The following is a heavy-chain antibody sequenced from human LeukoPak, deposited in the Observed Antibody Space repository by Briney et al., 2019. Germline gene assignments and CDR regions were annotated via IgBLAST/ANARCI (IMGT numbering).Heavy chain of an antibody. CDR1: GFTFSSYG. CDR3: AKDANEDYDSSGYYKTHFDY. CDR2: IWYDGSNK. J-gene: IGHJ4*02. D-gene: IGHD3-22*01. V-gene: IGHV3-33*06. Sequence: SLRLSFAASGFTFSSYGMHWVRQAPGKGLEWVAVIWYDGSNKYYADSVKGRFTISRDNSKNTVYLQMNSLRAEDTAVYYCAKDANEDYDSSGYYKTHFDYWGQGTLVTVSS.